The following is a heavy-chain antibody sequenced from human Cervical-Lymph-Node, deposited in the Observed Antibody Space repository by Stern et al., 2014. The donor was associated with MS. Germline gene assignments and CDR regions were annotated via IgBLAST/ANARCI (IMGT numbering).Heavy chain of an antibody. D-gene: IGHD1-14*01. V-gene: IGHV1-69*01. J-gene: IGHJ6*02. CDR1: GGTFSRYA. CDR2: IIPISAKS. Sequence: VQLVESGAEVKKPGSSVKVSCKASGGTFSRYAFSWVRQAPGQGLEWMGGIIPISAKSNYAQTFEGRVNLIEDESTSTDYMDISSLRSEDAAVYYCASSYTAWDNPMHFYGMDVWGQGTTVTVSS. CDR3: ASSYTAWDNPMHFYGMDV.